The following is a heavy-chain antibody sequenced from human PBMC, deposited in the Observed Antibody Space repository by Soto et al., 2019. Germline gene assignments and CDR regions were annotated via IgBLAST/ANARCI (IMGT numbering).Heavy chain of an antibody. Sequence: PGGSLRLSCAASRFTFSSYAMSWVRQAPGKGLDWVSSVSTSGVTYYADSVKGRFTSSRDNSKNTLYLQLNSLRAEDTAVYYCAKNYQFDSWGQGTRVTVSS. CDR1: RFTFSSYA. D-gene: IGHD2-2*01. CDR3: AKNYQFDS. V-gene: IGHV3-23*01. J-gene: IGHJ4*02. CDR2: VSTSGVT.